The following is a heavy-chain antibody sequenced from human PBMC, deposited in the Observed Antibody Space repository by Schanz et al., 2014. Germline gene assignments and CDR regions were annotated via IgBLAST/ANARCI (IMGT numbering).Heavy chain of an antibody. V-gene: IGHV3-23*04. J-gene: IGHJ4*02. Sequence: EVQLVESGGGLVKPGGSLRLSCAASRFTFSSYSFNWVRQAPGKGLEWVSAITDSGGSTYYADSVKGRFTISRDNSKNTLYLQMNSLRGDDTAIYYCVKGGTNTLDSWGQGTLVTVSS. CDR1: RFTFSSYS. CDR3: VKGGTNTLDS. CDR2: ITDSGGST.